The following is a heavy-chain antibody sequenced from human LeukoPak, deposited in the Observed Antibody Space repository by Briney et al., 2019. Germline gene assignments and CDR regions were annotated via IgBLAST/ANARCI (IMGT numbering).Heavy chain of an antibody. CDR2: IYYSGST. D-gene: IGHD6-19*01. CDR1: GGSISSYY. V-gene: IGHV4-59*01. CDR3: AREWYSSGWFDY. Sequence: SETLSLTCAVSGGSISSYYWSWIRQPPGKGLEWIGHIYYSGSTNYNPSLKSRVTISVDTSKNQFSLKLSSVTAADTAVYYCAREWYSSGWFDYWGQGTLVTVSS. J-gene: IGHJ4*02.